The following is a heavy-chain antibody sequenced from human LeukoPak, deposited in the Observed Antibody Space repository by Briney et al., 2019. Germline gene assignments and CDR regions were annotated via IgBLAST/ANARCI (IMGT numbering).Heavy chain of an antibody. J-gene: IGHJ4*02. CDR3: ARLSITPGTYFDY. CDR1: GYSFTNYW. Sequence: GESLKISCRGYGYSFTNYWIGWVRQMPGKGLEWMGIIYPGDSDTRYSPSFQGQVTISADKSISTAYLQWSSLKASDTAMYYCARLSITPGTYFDYWGQGTLVTVSS. D-gene: IGHD1-14*01. V-gene: IGHV5-51*01. CDR2: IYPGDSDT.